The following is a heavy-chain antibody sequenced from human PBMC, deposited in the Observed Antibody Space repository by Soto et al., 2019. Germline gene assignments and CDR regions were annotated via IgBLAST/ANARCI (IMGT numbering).Heavy chain of an antibody. D-gene: IGHD6-13*01. CDR1: GYTFTSYD. V-gene: IGHV1-8*01. CDR3: ASADRLDSSSWSVESYYHYGIDV. J-gene: IGHJ6*02. Sequence: GASLKVSCKDSGYTFTSYDINWVRQATGQGLEWMGWMNPNSGNTGYEQKFQGRVTMTRNTSISTAYSELSSLSSEDSAVYYCASADRLDSSSWSVESYYHYGIDVWGQGTTVTVSS. CDR2: MNPNSGNT.